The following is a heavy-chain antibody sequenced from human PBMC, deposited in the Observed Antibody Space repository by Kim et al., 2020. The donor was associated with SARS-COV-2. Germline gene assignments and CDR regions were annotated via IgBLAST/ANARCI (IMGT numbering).Heavy chain of an antibody. J-gene: IGHJ6*02. CDR2: IKSKTDGGTT. CDR1: GFTFSNAW. Sequence: GGSLRLSCAASGFTFSNAWMSWVRQAPGKGLEWVGRIKSKTDGGTTDYAAPVKGRFTISRDDSKNTLYLQMNSLKTEDTAVYYCTTDQYLPTSSLYYYYGMDVWGQGTTVTVSS. D-gene: IGHD2-15*01. CDR3: TTDQYLPTSSLYYYYGMDV. V-gene: IGHV3-15*01.